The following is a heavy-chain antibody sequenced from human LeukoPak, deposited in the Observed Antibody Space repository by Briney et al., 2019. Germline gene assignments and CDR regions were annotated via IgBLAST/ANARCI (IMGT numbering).Heavy chain of an antibody. V-gene: IGHV4-59*01. D-gene: IGHD2-8*01. CDR2: IYYSGST. CDR3: ARGLLVVNNYYYYYMDV. CDR1: GGSISSYY. J-gene: IGHJ6*03. Sequence: SETLSLTCTVSGGSISSYYWSRIRQPPGKGLEWIGYIYYSGSTNYNPSLKSRVTISVDTSKNQFSLKLSSVTAADTAVYYCARGLLVVNNYYYYYMDVWGKGTTVTVSS.